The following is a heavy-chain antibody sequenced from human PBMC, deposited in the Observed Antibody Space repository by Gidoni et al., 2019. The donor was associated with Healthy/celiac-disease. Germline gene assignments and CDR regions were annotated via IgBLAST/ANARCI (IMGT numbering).Heavy chain of an antibody. D-gene: IGHD6-19*01. J-gene: IGHJ4*02. CDR3: ARVVFSFSSGWYRNFDY. V-gene: IGHV1-69*06. Sequence: QVQLVQSGAEVKKPGSSVKVSCKASGGHFSSYAISWVRQAPGQGLEWMGGIIPIFGTAYYAPKFQGRVTITAYKSTRTAYMELSSLRSEDTAVYYCARVVFSFSSGWYRNFDYLGQGTLVTVSS. CDR1: GGHFSSYA. CDR2: IIPIFGTA.